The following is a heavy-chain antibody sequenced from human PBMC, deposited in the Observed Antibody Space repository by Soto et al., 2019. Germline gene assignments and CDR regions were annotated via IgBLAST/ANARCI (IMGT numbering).Heavy chain of an antibody. CDR1: GFPFSTYA. J-gene: IGHJ3*01. CDR2: ISGSGDTT. CDR3: AEDMLQWLVVGHDAFDL. D-gene: IGHD6-19*01. Sequence: GGSLRLSCAASGFPFSTYAMSWVRQAPGKGLEWVSLISGSGDTTYYADSVKGRFTISRDNAKNTLYLQMNSLRAEDTAAYYCAEDMLQWLVVGHDAFDLYRKGRMVSASS. V-gene: IGHV3-23*01.